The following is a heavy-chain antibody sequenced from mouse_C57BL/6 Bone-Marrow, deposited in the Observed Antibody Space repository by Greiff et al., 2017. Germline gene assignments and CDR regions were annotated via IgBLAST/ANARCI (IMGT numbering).Heavy chain of an antibody. J-gene: IGHJ1*03. CDR2: INPSTGGT. V-gene: IGHV1-42*01. CDR3: ARKGGYCGSRGYGDFDV. CDR1: GYSFTGYY. Sequence: VQLKQSGPELVKPGASVKISCKASGYSFTGYYMNWVKQSPEKSLEWIGEINPSTGGTTYNQKFKAKATLTVDKSSSTAYMQLKSLTSEDSAVYDCARKGGYCGSRGYGDFDVWGTGTTVTVSS. D-gene: IGHD1-1*01.